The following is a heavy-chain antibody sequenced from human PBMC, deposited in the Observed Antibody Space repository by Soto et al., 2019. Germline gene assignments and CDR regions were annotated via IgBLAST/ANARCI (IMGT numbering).Heavy chain of an antibody. V-gene: IGHV1-3*01. CDR3: ARAYSSGWYYFDY. D-gene: IGHD6-19*01. CDR1: GYTFTSYA. J-gene: IGHJ4*02. Sequence: VKVSCKASGYTFTSYAMHWVRQAPGQRLEWMGWINAGNGNTKYSQKFQGRVTITRDTSASTAYMELSSLRSEDTAVYYCARAYSSGWYYFDYWGQGTLVTVSS. CDR2: INAGNGNT.